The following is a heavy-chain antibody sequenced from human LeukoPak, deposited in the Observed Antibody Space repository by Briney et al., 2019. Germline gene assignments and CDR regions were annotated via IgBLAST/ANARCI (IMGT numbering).Heavy chain of an antibody. CDR1: GGAISSYY. V-gene: IGHV4-59*08. CDR2: VYYSGST. D-gene: IGHD4-17*01. J-gene: IGHJ4*02. Sequence: SETLSLTCTVSGGAISSYYWSWIRQPPGKGLEWIGYVYYSGSTNYNPSLKSRVTISVDTSKNQFSLKLSSVTAADTAVYYCARGGDYETDYWGQGTLVTVSS. CDR3: ARGGDYETDY.